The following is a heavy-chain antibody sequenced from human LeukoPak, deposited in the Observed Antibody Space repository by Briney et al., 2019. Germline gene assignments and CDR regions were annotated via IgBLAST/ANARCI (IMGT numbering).Heavy chain of an antibody. D-gene: IGHD2-15*01. CDR1: GDSVSSNSPS. Sequence: SQTLSLTCAISGDSVSSNSPSWNWIRPPPSRGLEWLVRTYYRSKWYNHYPVSVKTRITITPHTSKNQFCLQLNCVTPEDTAVYYCAGDQGDIVVVVAATPEDYYYMDVWGKGTTVTISS. V-gene: IGHV6-1*01. CDR2: TYYRSKWYN. J-gene: IGHJ6*03. CDR3: AGDQGDIVVVVAATPEDYYYMDV.